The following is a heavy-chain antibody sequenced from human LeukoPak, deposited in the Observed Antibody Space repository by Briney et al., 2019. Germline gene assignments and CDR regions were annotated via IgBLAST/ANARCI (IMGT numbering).Heavy chain of an antibody. CDR1: GFTFSSYS. V-gene: IGHV3-21*01. CDR2: ISSSSSYI. D-gene: IGHD4-23*01. J-gene: IGHJ4*02. Sequence: KPGGSLRLSCAASGFTFSSYSMNWVRQAPGKGLEWVSSISSSSSYIYYADYVKGRFTISRDNAKNSLYLQMNSLRAEDTAVYYCARALIDGNTPFDYWGQGTLVTVSS. CDR3: ARALIDGNTPFDY.